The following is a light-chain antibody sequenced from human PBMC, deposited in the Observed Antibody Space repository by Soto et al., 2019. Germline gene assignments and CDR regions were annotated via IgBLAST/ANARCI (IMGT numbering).Light chain of an antibody. CDR1: QNIRNW. V-gene: IGKV1-5*01. CDR3: QQYNSYSPLT. J-gene: IGKJ4*01. CDR2: DAS. Sequence: DIQLTQSPPTLSASLSESAHIXGRTSQNIRNWLAWYQQKPGKAPNPLIYDASSLKSGVPARFSGSGSGTEFTLTISSLQPDDFATYYCQQYNSYSPLTFGGGTKVDIK.